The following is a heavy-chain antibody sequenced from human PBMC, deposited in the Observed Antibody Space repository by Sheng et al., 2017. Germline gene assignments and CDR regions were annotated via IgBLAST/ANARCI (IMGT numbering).Heavy chain of an antibody. J-gene: IGHJ4*02. CDR1: GGTFSSYA. CDR2: IIPILGIA. V-gene: IGHV1-69*04. Sequence: QVQLVQSGAEVKKPGSSVKVSCKASGGTFSSYAISWVRQAPGQGLEWMGGIIPILGIANYAQKFQGRVTITADKSTSTAYMELSSLRSEDTAVYYCARRDSYGYWIFDYWGQGTLVTVSS. D-gene: IGHD5-18*01. CDR3: ARRDSYGYWIFDY.